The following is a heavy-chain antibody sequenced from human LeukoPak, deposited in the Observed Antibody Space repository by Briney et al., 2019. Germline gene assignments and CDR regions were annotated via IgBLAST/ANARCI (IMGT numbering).Heavy chain of an antibody. J-gene: IGHJ5*02. CDR1: GFTFSSYS. CDR2: ISSSSSTI. V-gene: IGHV3-48*02. D-gene: IGHD1-26*01. CDR3: ARDRRVIVGATGWFDP. Sequence: GGSLRLSCAASGFTFSSYSMTWVRQAPGKGLEWVSYISSSSSTIYYADSVKGRFTISRDNAKNSLYLQMNSLRDEDTAVYYCARDRRVIVGATGWFDPWGQGTLVTVSS.